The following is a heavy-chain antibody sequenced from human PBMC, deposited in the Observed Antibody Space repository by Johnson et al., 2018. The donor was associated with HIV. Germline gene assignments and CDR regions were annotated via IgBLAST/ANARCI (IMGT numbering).Heavy chain of an antibody. CDR1: GFTVSSNY. D-gene: IGHD6-19*01. Sequence: VQLMESGGGLVQPGGSLRLSCAASGFTVSSNYMSWVRQAPGKGLEWVSVIYSGGSTYYADSVKGRFTISRDNSKNTLYLQMNSLRAEDTAVYYCARDRGSSGWYDAFDIWGQGTMVTVSS. V-gene: IGHV3-66*01. J-gene: IGHJ3*02. CDR3: ARDRGSSGWYDAFDI. CDR2: IYSGGST.